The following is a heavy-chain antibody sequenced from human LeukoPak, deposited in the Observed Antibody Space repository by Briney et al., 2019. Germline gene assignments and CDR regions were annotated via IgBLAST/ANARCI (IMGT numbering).Heavy chain of an antibody. Sequence: ASVKVSCKTSGYTFTQFAINWMRQAPGQGLEWMGWINMYTGNPTYARGFTGRFVFSLDTSVSTAYPQISSLKAEDTAVYYCARDAPDGGVSKFDYWGQGTLVTVSS. D-gene: IGHD3-3*01. CDR2: INMYTGNP. CDR3: ARDAPDGGVSKFDY. CDR1: GYTFTQFA. V-gene: IGHV7-4-1*02. J-gene: IGHJ4*02.